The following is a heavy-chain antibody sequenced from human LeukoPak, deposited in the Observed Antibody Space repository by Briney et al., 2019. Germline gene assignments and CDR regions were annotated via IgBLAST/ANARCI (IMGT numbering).Heavy chain of an antibody. CDR1: GGSTSSSSYY. CDR2: IYYSGST. Sequence: SETLSLTCTVAGGSTSSSSYYWGWIRQPPGKGLEWIGSIYYSGSTYYNPSLKSRVTISIDPSKTKFSRKLSTVTAADTAVYYCARRTTYFGWRPSESPSCFDYWRQGTLVSVSS. V-gene: IGHV4-39*01. J-gene: IGHJ4*02. CDR3: ARRTTYFGWRPSESPSCFDY. D-gene: IGHD3-9*01.